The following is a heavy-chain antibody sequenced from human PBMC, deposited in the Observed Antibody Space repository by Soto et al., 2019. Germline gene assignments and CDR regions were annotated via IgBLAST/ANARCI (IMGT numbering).Heavy chain of an antibody. CDR3: ARHPAPTVTPSPLFDY. CDR2: IYYSGST. Sequence: QLQLQESGPGLVKPSETLSLTCTVSGGSISSSSYYWGWIRQPPGKGLEWIGSIYYSGSTYYNPSPKGRVTTSVDPSKTPFSLKLSSGTAADPAVCYCARHPAPTVTPSPLFDYWGPGTLVTVSS. D-gene: IGHD4-17*01. CDR1: GGSISSSSYY. J-gene: IGHJ4*02. V-gene: IGHV4-39*01.